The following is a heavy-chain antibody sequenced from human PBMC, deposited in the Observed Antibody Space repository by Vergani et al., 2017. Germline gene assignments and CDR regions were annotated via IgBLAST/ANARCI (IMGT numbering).Heavy chain of an antibody. J-gene: IGHJ3*02. Sequence: EVQLVQSGAEVKKPGESLKISCKGSGYSFTSYWIGWVRQMPGKGLEWMGIIYPGDSDTRYSPSFQGQVNISADKSISTAYLQWSSLKSSDTAMYYCARTSAYDFWSGYYIDAVDIWGQGTMVTVSS. CDR1: GYSFTSYW. CDR3: ARTSAYDFWSGYYIDAVDI. CDR2: IYPGDSDT. V-gene: IGHV5-51*01. D-gene: IGHD3-3*01.